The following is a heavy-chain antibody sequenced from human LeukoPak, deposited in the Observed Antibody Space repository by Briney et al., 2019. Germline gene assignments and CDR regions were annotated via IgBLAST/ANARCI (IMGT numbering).Heavy chain of an antibody. D-gene: IGHD3-16*01. J-gene: IGHJ6*02. CDR3: AKDRWGKKVTDYYGMDV. CDR2: ISYDGSNK. CDR1: GFTFSHYG. Sequence: GGSLRLSCAASGFTFSHYGMHWVRQAPGKGLEWVALISYDGSNKFYADSVKGRFTISRDNSKNTLYLQMNSLRAEDAAVYYCAKDRWGKKVTDYYGMDVWGQGTTVTVSS. V-gene: IGHV3-30*18.